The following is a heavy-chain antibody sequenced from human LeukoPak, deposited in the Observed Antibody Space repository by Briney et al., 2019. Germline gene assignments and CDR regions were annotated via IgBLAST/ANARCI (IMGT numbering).Heavy chain of an antibody. Sequence: GGSLRLSCAASGFTFSSYEMNWVRQAPGKGLEWVSYISSSGSTVYYADSVKGRFTISRDNAKNSLYLQMNSLRAEDTAVYYCARVERHFDWGVGALDYWGQGTLVTVSS. J-gene: IGHJ4*02. D-gene: IGHD3-9*01. V-gene: IGHV3-48*03. CDR3: ARVERHFDWGVGALDY. CDR1: GFTFSSYE. CDR2: ISSSGSTV.